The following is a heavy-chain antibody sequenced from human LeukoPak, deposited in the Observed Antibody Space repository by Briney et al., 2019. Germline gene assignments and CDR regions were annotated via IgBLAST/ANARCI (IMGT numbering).Heavy chain of an antibody. V-gene: IGHV3-7*01. D-gene: IGHD2-15*01. CDR1: GFTFSSYW. CDR2: IKQDGSEK. Sequence: GGSLRLSCAASGFTFSSYWMSWVRQAPGKGLEWVANIKQDGSEKYYVDSVKGRFTISRDNAKNSLYLQMNSLRAEDTAVYYRARDGIFGPYYFDYWGQGTLVTVSS. J-gene: IGHJ4*02. CDR3: ARDGIFGPYYFDY.